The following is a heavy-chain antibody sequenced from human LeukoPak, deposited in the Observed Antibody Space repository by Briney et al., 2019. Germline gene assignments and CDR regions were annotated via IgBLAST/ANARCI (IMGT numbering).Heavy chain of an antibody. D-gene: IGHD2-15*01. Sequence: SETLSLTCIVSGGSISSVGSYWSWIRQPPGKGLEWIGYIYYLETTNYNPSLKSRVTLSVDTSRNQFSLRLSSVTAADTAVYYYARAPLGFCSGGTCKRYFDYWGQGTLVTVSS. CDR2: IYYLETT. J-gene: IGHJ4*02. V-gene: IGHV4-61*08. CDR3: ARAPLGFCSGGTCKRYFDY. CDR1: GGSISSVGSY.